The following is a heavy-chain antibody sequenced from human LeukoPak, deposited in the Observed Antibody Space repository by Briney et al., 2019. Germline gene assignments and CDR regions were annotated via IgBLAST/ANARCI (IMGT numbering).Heavy chain of an antibody. CDR3: ARDLNYDILTGSLRAYFDS. D-gene: IGHD3-9*01. CDR2: ISGSSTYI. J-gene: IGHJ4*02. CDR1: GFTFRSYS. Sequence: GGSLRLSCVASGFTFRSYSMNWVRQAPGKGLEWVSAISGSSTYIYYADSVKGRFTISRDNANNSLYLQMNSLRADDTAVYYCARDLNYDILTGSLRAYFDSWGQGTRVTVSS. V-gene: IGHV3-21*01.